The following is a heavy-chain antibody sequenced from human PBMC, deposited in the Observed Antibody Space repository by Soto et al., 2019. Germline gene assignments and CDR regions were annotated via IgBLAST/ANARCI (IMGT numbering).Heavy chain of an antibody. J-gene: IGHJ4*02. CDR1: GYMFNSYG. V-gene: IGHV1-18*01. CDR2: ISGYNGKT. CDR3: ERDETYTSGWYFEA. D-gene: IGHD6-19*01. Sequence: QVQLVQSGGEVKEPGASVKVSCKASGYMFNSYGMSWLRQAPGQGLEWMGWISGYNGKTNYAQDFQGRITMTTETSTTTVYMELRSLSSDDTAVYYCERDETYTSGWYFEAWGQGTLVTVPS.